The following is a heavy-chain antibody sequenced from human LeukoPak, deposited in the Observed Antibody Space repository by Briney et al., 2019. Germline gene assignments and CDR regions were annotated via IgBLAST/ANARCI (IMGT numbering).Heavy chain of an antibody. Sequence: PGGSLRLSCAASGFTFSSYAMSWVRQAPGKGLEWVSAISSSGGSTYYADSVKGRFTISRDNSKNTLYMQMNSLRAEDTAVYYCATDPPVVWTTVTTGPGYWGQGTLVTVSS. CDR2: ISSSGGST. J-gene: IGHJ4*02. CDR3: ATDPPVVWTTVTTGPGY. D-gene: IGHD4-17*01. CDR1: GFTFSSYA. V-gene: IGHV3-23*01.